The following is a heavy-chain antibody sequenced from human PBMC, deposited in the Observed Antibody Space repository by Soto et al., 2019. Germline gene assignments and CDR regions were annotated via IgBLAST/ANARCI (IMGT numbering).Heavy chain of an antibody. D-gene: IGHD3-22*01. CDR3: ARDPGSGYYSNYYYGMDV. CDR2: IYSGGST. Sequence: EVQLVESGGGLVQPGGSLRLSCAASGFTVSSNYMSWVRQAPGKGLEWVSVIYSGGSTYYADSVKGRFTISRDNSKNTLYLQMNSLRAEDTAVYYCARDPGSGYYSNYYYGMDVWGQGTTVTVSS. J-gene: IGHJ6*02. V-gene: IGHV3-66*01. CDR1: GFTVSSNY.